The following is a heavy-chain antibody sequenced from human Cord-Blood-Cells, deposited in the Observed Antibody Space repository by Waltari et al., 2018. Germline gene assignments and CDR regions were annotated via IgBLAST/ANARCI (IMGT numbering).Heavy chain of an antibody. CDR3: ATSQRFLEWLLYFDY. CDR2: FDPEDGET. CDR1: GYTLTALS. D-gene: IGHD3-3*01. J-gene: IGHJ4*02. V-gene: IGHV1-24*01. Sequence: QVQLVQSGAEVKKPGASVKVSCKVSGYTLTALSMQRVRQAPGKGLEWMGGFDPEDGETIYAQKFQGRVTMTEDTSTDTAYMELSSLRSEDTAVYYCATSQRFLEWLLYFDYWGQGTLVTVSS.